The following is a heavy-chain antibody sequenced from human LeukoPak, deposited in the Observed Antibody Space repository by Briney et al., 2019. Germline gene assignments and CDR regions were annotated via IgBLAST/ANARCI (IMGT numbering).Heavy chain of an antibody. D-gene: IGHD6-19*01. CDR1: GGSISSGSYY. J-gene: IGHJ4*02. Sequence: SETLSLTCTVSGGSISSGSYYWSWIRQPAGKGLEWIGRIYTSGSTYYNPSLKSRVTISVDTSKNQFSLKLSSVTAADTAVYYCARGRAVAGLGDYWGQGTLVTVSS. V-gene: IGHV4-61*02. CDR2: IYTSGST. CDR3: ARGRAVAGLGDY.